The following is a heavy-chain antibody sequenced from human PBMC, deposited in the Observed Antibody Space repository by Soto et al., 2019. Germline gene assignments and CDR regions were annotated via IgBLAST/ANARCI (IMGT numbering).Heavy chain of an antibody. CDR2: ISGSGGST. V-gene: IGHV3-23*01. J-gene: IGHJ4*02. Sequence: EVQLLESGGGLVQPGGSLRLSCAASGFTFSSYAMSWVRQAPGKGLEWVSAISGSGGSTYYADSVKGRFTISRDNSKNTLYLQMTSLRAEDTAVYYCAKEGGSSDYDYIWGSYRYTGFDYWGQGTLVTVSS. CDR3: AKEGGSSDYDYIWGSYRYTGFDY. D-gene: IGHD3-16*02. CDR1: GFTFSSYA.